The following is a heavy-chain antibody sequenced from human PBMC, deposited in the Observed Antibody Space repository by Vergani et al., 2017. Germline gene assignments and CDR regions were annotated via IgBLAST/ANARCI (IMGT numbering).Heavy chain of an antibody. CDR3: ARDNRQLHPRALDL. V-gene: IGHV4-61*02. J-gene: IGHJ3*01. CDR1: GASINNDFYY. CDR2: IYVSGIT. Sequence: QVQLQESGPGLVKPSQTLSLTCTVSGASINNDFYYWHWIRQPAGKGMEWIGRIYVSGITDYNSSLQSRVSMSVDTSKNQFPLTLTSVIAADTAVYYCARDNRQLHPRALDLWGQGTMVTVSS. D-gene: IGHD2/OR15-2a*01.